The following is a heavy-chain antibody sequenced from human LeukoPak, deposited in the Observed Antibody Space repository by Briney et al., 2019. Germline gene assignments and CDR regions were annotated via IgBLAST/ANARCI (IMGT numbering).Heavy chain of an antibody. Sequence: SVKVSCKASGGTFSSYAISWVRQAPGQGLEWMGRIIPILGIANYAQKFQGRVTITADKSTSTAYMELSSLRSEDTAAYYCARRYCSGGSCYSYGPFDYWGQGTLVTVSS. V-gene: IGHV1-69*04. D-gene: IGHD2-15*01. CDR3: ARRYCSGGSCYSYGPFDY. CDR1: GGTFSSYA. CDR2: IIPILGIA. J-gene: IGHJ4*02.